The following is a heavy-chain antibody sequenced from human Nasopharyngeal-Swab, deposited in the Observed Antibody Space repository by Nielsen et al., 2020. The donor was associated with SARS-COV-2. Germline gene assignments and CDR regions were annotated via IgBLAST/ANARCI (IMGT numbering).Heavy chain of an antibody. Sequence: LKISCAAYGFPFRRFSIPLVRQAPGKGLEWVEVISYDGSNKYYADSVKGRFTISRHMSKNTLYLQMNSLRAEDTSVFYCMITPLDSSGYYYAFHYWGRGTLVTVSS. CDR2: ISYDGSNK. CDR1: GFPFRRFS. J-gene: IGHJ4*02. CDR3: MITPLDSSGYYYAFHY. V-gene: IGHV3-30-3*01. D-gene: IGHD3-22*01.